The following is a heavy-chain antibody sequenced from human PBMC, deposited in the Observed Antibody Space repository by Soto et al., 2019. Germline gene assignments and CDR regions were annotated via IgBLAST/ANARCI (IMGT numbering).Heavy chain of an antibody. J-gene: IGHJ4*02. Sequence: QVQLVESGGGVVQPGRSLRLSCAASGFPFTSYGMHWVREGPDKGLEWVAIISYDGSDKYYADSVKGRFTISRDNSKNTLYLQMNSLVPENTALYYCFGPQYHFDYRGQGTLVIVSS. CDR1: GFPFTSYG. CDR3: FGPQYHFDY. V-gene: IGHV3-30*03. D-gene: IGHD2-2*01. CDR2: ISYDGSDK.